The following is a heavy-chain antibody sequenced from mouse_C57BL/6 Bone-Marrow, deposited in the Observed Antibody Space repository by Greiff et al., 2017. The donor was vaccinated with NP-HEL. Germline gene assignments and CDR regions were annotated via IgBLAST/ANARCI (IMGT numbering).Heavy chain of an antibody. CDR3: ARDHGLAMDY. D-gene: IGHD1-1*01. CDR1: GFTFSSYA. J-gene: IGHJ4*01. Sequence: EVKLVESGGGLVKPGGSLKLSCAASGFTFSSYAMSWVRQTPEKRLEWVATISDGGSYTYYPDNVKGRFTISRDNAKNNLYLQMSHLTSEDTAVYYCARDHGLAMDYWGRGTSVTVTA. CDR2: ISDGGSYT. V-gene: IGHV5-4*01.